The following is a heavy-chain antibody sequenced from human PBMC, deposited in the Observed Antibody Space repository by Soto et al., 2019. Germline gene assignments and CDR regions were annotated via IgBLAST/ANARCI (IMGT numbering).Heavy chain of an antibody. J-gene: IGHJ5*01. V-gene: IGHV4-30-4*01. CDR1: GDSISTVDYF. CDR3: ARGRYCLTGRCFPNWFDS. Sequence: SETLSLTCSVSGDSISTVDYFWAWVRQPPGQALEYIGYIYKSATTYYNPSFESRVAISLDTSKSQFSLNVTSLTAADAAVYFCARGRYCLTGRCFPNWFDSWGQGTLVTVSS. CDR2: IYKSATT. D-gene: IGHD2-15*01.